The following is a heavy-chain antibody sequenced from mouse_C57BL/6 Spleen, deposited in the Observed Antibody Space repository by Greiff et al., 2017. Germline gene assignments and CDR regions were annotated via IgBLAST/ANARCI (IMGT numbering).Heavy chain of an antibody. V-gene: IGHV14-4*01. J-gene: IGHJ3*01. CDR1: GFNIKDDY. D-gene: IGHD3-1*01. CDR2: IDPENGDT. CDR3: TTGLLMAWFAY. Sequence: EVKLMESGAELVRPGASVKLSCTASGFNIKDDYMHWVKQRPEQGLEWIGWIDPENGDTEYASKFQGKATITADTSSNTAYLQLSSLTSEDTAVYYCTTGLLMAWFAYWGQGTLVTVSA.